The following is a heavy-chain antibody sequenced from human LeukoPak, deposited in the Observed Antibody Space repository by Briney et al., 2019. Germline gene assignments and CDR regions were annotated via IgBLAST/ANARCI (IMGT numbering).Heavy chain of an antibody. CDR2: IYYSGST. D-gene: IGHD3-22*01. CDR1: GGSISSSSYY. Sequence: TPSETLSLTCTVSGGSISSSSYYWGWLRQPPGKGLEWIGSIYYSGSTYYNPSLKSRVTISVDTSKNQFSLKLSSVTAADTAVYYCARAQDYYDSSGTIIIFDYWGQGTLVTVSS. V-gene: IGHV4-39*07. J-gene: IGHJ4*02. CDR3: ARAQDYYDSSGTIIIFDY.